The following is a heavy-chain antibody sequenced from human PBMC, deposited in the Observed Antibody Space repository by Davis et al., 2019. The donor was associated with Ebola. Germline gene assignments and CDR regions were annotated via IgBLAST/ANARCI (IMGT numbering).Heavy chain of an antibody. V-gene: IGHV5-51*01. CDR1: GYTFSSYW. Sequence: PGGSLTLSCTVSGYTFSSYWIGWVRQLPGKGLEWMGIIYHGDSDTRYSPPFQGQVTISADKSISTAYLQWSSLKASAAAMYYCARLRLRDSYYYGMDVWGQGTTVTVSS. CDR2: IYHGDSDT. D-gene: IGHD4-17*01. CDR3: ARLRLRDSYYYGMDV. J-gene: IGHJ6*02.